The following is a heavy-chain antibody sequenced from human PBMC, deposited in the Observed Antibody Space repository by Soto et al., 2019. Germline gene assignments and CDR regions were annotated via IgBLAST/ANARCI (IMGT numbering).Heavy chain of an antibody. J-gene: IGHJ4*02. CDR1: GFTFSSYA. CDR2: ISYDGSNK. V-gene: IGHV3-30-3*01. D-gene: IGHD3-9*01. CDR3: ARSLLTGHYNDY. Sequence: GGSLRLSCAASGFTFSSYAMHWVRQAPGKGLEWVAVISYDGSNKYYADSVKGRFTISRDNSKNTLYLQMNSLRAEDTAVYSCARSLLTGHYNDYWGQGTLVPSPQ.